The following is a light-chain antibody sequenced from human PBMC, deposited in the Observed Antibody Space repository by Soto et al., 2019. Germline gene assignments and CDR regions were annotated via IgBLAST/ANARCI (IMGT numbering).Light chain of an antibody. J-gene: IGLJ1*01. V-gene: IGLV2-14*03. CDR3: SSYTSSSLYV. Sequence: QSVLTQPASVSGSPGQSIAISCTGTSSDVGGYDYVSWYQHHPGKAPKLMIYDVSNRPSGVSNRFSGSKSGNTASLTISGLQAEDEADYYCSSYTSSSLYVFGNGTKVXVL. CDR2: DVS. CDR1: SSDVGGYDY.